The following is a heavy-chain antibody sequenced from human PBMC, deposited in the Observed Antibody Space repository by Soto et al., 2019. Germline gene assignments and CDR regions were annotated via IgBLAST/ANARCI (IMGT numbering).Heavy chain of an antibody. CDR3: ARSMAGQWLVLRSFDY. CDR1: GGTFSSYA. J-gene: IGHJ4*02. D-gene: IGHD6-19*01. Sequence: QVQLVQSGAEVKKPGSSVKVSCKASGGTFSSYAISWVRQAPGQGLEWMGGIIPIFGTANYAQKFQGRVTITADKSTSTAYMELSSLRSEDTAVYYFARSMAGQWLVLRSFDYWGQGTLVTVSS. V-gene: IGHV1-69*06. CDR2: IIPIFGTA.